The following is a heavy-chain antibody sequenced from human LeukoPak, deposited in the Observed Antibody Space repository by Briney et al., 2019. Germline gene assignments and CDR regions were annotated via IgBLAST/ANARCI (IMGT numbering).Heavy chain of an antibody. V-gene: IGHV3-33*01. CDR1: GFTFSSYG. Sequence: GGSLRLSCAASGFTFSSYGMHWVRQAPGKGLEWVALIWYDGSNKYHADSVKGRFTISRDNSKNTLYLQMNSLRAEDTALYYCARPLFNYDSSGLTYWGQGTLVTVSS. CDR3: ARPLFNYDSSGLTY. CDR2: IWYDGSNK. J-gene: IGHJ4*02. D-gene: IGHD3-22*01.